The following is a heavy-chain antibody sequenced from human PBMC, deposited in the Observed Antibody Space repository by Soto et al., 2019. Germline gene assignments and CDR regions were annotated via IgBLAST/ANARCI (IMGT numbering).Heavy chain of an antibody. J-gene: IGHJ5*02. CDR3: AAALSSGYTS. V-gene: IGHV4-39*01. CDR2: INYSGST. Sequence: SETLSLTCTVSGGSISSSSYYWSWIRQPPGKGLEWIGSINYSGSTYYNPSLKSRVTISVDTSKNQFSLKLSSVTAADTDMYYCAAALSSGYTSWGQGTLVTVS. CDR1: GGSISSSSYY. D-gene: IGHD3-22*01.